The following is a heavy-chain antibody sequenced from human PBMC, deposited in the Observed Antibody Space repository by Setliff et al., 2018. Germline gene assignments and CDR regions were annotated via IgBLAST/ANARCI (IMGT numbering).Heavy chain of an antibody. CDR2: IRRKGDSYAT. D-gene: IGHD4-17*01. Sequence: PGGSLRLSCAASGFTFSAHYMDWLRQAPGKGLEWVGRIRRKGDSYATAYAASVKGRFTISRDDSKNMAYLQMNSLKIEDTAVYYCSAVLNGDYFDYWGQGTLVTVSS. CDR3: SAVLNGDYFDY. CDR1: GFTFSAHY. J-gene: IGHJ4*02. V-gene: IGHV3-73*01.